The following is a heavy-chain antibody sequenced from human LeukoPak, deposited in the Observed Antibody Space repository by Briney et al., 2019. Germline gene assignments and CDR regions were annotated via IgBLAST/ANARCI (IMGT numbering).Heavy chain of an antibody. Sequence: GGSLRLSCAASGFTFSTYEMNWVRQAPGKGLEWVSYISSSGNTIYYADSVKGRFTISRDNAKNSLYLQMNSLRAEDTAVYYCARDLGSGSYYNGGFDYWGQGTLVTVSS. V-gene: IGHV3-48*03. CDR1: GFTFSTYE. CDR2: ISSSGNTI. J-gene: IGHJ4*02. D-gene: IGHD3-10*01. CDR3: ARDLGSGSYYNGGFDY.